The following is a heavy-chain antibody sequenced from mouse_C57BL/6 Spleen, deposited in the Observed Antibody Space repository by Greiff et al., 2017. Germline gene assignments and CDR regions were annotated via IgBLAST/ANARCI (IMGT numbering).Heavy chain of an antibody. V-gene: IGHV2-2*01. CDR3: ARNGGFYGNSYFDV. Sequence: VQLQQSGPGLVQPSQSLSITCTVSGFSLTSYGVHWVRQSPGKGLEWLGVIWSGGSTDYNAAFISRLSISKDNSKGQVFFKMNSLQADDTAIYYCARNGGFYGNSYFDVWGTGTTVTVSS. J-gene: IGHJ1*03. CDR1: GFSLTSYG. D-gene: IGHD2-1*01. CDR2: IWSGGST.